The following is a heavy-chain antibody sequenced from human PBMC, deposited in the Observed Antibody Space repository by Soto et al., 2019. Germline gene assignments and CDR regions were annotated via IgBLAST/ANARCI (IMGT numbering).Heavy chain of an antibody. Sequence: EVQLVESGGGLIQPGGSLRLSCAVSGFTVSNNYMSWVRQAPGKGLEGVSVIYSGGYTAYGDSVKGRFTISRDNSKNTLYLQRNTRGAAAPAVSYWAAHPGGGGYWGQGTLVTVSS. CDR3: AAHPGGGGY. D-gene: IGHD3-10*01. V-gene: IGHV3-53*01. CDR2: IYSGGYT. J-gene: IGHJ4*02. CDR1: GFTVSNNY.